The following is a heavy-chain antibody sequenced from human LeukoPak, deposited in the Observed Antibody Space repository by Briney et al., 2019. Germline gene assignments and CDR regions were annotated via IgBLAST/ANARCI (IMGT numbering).Heavy chain of an antibody. CDR2: IYYSGST. CDR1: GYSISSGYY. J-gene: IGHJ4*02. V-gene: IGHV4-61*01. Sequence: PSETLSLTCTVSGYSISSGYYWGWIRQPPGKELEWIGYIYYSGSTNYTPSLKSRVTISVDTSKNQFSLKLSSVTAADTAVYYCARDPGAYFDYWGQGTLVTVSS. CDR3: ARDPGAYFDY. D-gene: IGHD4/OR15-4a*01.